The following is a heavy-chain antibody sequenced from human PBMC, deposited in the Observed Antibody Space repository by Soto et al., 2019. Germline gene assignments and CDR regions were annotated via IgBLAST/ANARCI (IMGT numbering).Heavy chain of an antibody. V-gene: IGHV4-31*03. Sequence: QVQLQESGPGLVKPSQTLSLTCTVSGGSISSGGYYWSWIRQHPGKGLEWIGYIYYSGSTYYNPSLKSRVTLSVDTAKNQFSLKLSSVTAADTAVYYCARGRDMVMAETRAYWYYFDYWGQGTLVTVSS. CDR2: IYYSGST. CDR1: GGSISSGGYY. CDR3: ARGRDMVMAETRAYWYYFDY. D-gene: IGHD5-12*01. J-gene: IGHJ4*02.